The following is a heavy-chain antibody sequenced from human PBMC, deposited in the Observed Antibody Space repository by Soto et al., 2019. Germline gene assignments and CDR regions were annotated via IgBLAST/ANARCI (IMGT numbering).Heavy chain of an antibody. CDR3: ARAIHIVVMTAIPSDWFDP. CDR2: KHYSGST. Sequence: QVQLQESGPGLVKPSQTLSLTCTVSGGSISSGNYYWSWIRQSPGKGLEWIGYKHYSGSTDYNPSLKSRVTISVDTSKNQSSLKLSSVTAADTAVYYCARAIHIVVMTAIPSDWFDPWGQGTLVTVSS. V-gene: IGHV4-30-4*01. CDR1: GGSISSGNYY. D-gene: IGHD2-21*02. J-gene: IGHJ5*02.